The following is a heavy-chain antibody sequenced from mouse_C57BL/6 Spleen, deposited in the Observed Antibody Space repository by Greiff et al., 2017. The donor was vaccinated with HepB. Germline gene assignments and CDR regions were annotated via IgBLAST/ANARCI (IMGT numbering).Heavy chain of an antibody. J-gene: IGHJ2*01. CDR3: ARLLINVDY. CDR2: INPSNGRT. V-gene: IGHV1S81*02. D-gene: IGHD2-1*01. CDR1: GYTLTSYW. Sequence: QVQLQQPGAELVNPGASVNLSCKASGYTLTSYWMHWVKQRPGQGLEWIGEINPSNGRTNYNEQFKSKATLTVDKSSSTAYMQLSSPTSEDSAVYYVARLLINVDYWGQGTTLTVSS.